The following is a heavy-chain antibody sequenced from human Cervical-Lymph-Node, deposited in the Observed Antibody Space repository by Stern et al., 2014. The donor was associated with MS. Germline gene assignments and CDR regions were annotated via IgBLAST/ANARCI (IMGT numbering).Heavy chain of an antibody. CDR2: ISSTSDYI. Sequence: EVQLVESGGGLVKSGGSLRLSCAASGFTFGTYSLNWVRQAPGKGLEWVSSISSTSDYIHYPDSVKGRFTISRDNAKNSLYLQMNSLRVEDTAVYYCARAGGSYYYYFDHWGQGALVTV. CDR3: ARAGGSYYYYFDH. J-gene: IGHJ4*02. CDR1: GFTFGTYS. V-gene: IGHV3-21*01. D-gene: IGHD1-26*01.